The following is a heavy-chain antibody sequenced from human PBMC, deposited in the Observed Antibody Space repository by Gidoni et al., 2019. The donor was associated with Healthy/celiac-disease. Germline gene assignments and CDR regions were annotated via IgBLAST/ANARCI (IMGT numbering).Heavy chain of an antibody. D-gene: IGHD3-22*01. J-gene: IGHJ3*02. V-gene: IGHV2-5*02. Sequence: QITLTESGPTLVKPTQTLTLTCTFSGFSLSTSGVGVGWIRQPPGKALEWLALIYWDDDKRYSPSLKSRLTITKDTSKNQVVLTMTNMDPVDTATYYCAHRPRITMTSGAFDIWGQGTMVTVSS. CDR3: AHRPRITMTSGAFDI. CDR1: GFSLSTSGVG. CDR2: IYWDDDK.